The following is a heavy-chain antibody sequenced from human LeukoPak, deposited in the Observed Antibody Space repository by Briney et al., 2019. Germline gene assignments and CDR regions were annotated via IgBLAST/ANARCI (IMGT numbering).Heavy chain of an antibody. CDR3: ARGGSRQYNF. V-gene: IGHV3-20*04. CDR2: INWNGGST. Sequence: GGSLRLSCAASGFTFDDYGMSWVRQAPGKGLEWVSGINWNGGSTAYADSVKGRFTISRDNAKDSLYLQMNSLRVEDTAVYYCARGGSRQYNFWGQGTLVTVSS. CDR1: GFTFDDYG. D-gene: IGHD5-18*01. J-gene: IGHJ4*02.